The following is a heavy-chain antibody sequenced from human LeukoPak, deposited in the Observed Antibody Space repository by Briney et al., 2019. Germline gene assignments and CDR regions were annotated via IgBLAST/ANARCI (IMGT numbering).Heavy chain of an antibody. CDR3: ARVAGYYGSGSYMDY. CDR1: GGTFSSYA. J-gene: IGHJ4*02. V-gene: IGHV1-69*13. D-gene: IGHD3-10*01. Sequence: ASVKVSCKAPGGTFSSYAISWVRQAPGQGLEWMGGIIPIFGTANYAQKFQGRVTITADESTSTAYMELSSLRSEDTAVYYCARVAGYYGSGSYMDYWGQGTLVTVSS. CDR2: IIPIFGTA.